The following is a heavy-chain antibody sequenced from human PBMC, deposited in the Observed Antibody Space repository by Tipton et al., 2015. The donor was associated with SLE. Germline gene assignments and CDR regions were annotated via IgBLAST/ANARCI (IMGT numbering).Heavy chain of an antibody. D-gene: IGHD6-13*01. V-gene: IGHV3-23*01. J-gene: IGHJ6*02. CDR1: GFTFSSYA. CDR3: AKSLHARIAAAGLGMDV. CDR2: ISGSGGST. Sequence: SLRLSCAASGFTFSSYAMSWVRQAPGKGLEWVSAISGSGGSTYYADSVKGRFTISRDNSKNTLYLQMNSLRAEDTAVYYCAKSLHARIAAAGLGMDVWGQGTTVTVSS.